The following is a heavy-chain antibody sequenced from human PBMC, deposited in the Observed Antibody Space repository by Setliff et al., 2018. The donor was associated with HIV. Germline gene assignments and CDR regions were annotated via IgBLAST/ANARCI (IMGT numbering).Heavy chain of an antibody. CDR1: GDFFSSDYY. CDR2: FYETGYT. Sequence: PSETLSLTCTVSGDFFSSDYYWGWIRQPPGKGLEWIGSFYETGYTYYNPSLKSRVTVSVDTSTNHLSLRLTSVTAADTAVYYCARQTSYDRGYSYCFDEWGHGTLVTVSS. CDR3: ARQTSYDRGYSYCFDE. V-gene: IGHV4-38-2*02. D-gene: IGHD5-18*01. J-gene: IGHJ4*01.